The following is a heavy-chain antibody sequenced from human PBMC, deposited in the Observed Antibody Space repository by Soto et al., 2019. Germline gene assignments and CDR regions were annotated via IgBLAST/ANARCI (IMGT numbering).Heavy chain of an antibody. CDR1: GGSISSDDYY. CDR2: IYYSGST. V-gene: IGHV4-30-4*01. J-gene: IGHJ4*02. Sequence: SETLSLTCTVSGGSISSDDYYWSWIRQPPGKGLEWIGYIYYSGSTYYNPSLKSRVTISVDTPKNQFSLKLSSVTAADTAVYYCARAHSAAAHHFDYWGQGTLVTVSS. D-gene: IGHD6-13*01. CDR3: ARAHSAAAHHFDY.